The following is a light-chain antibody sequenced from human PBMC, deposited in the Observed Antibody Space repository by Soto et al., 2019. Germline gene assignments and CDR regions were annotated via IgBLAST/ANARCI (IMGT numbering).Light chain of an antibody. V-gene: IGKV3-20*01. CDR3: LQDYNYPWT. J-gene: IGKJ1*01. CDR2: GAS. Sequence: EIVLTQSPGTLSLSPGERATLSCRASQSLTSSYLAWYQQKPGQAPRLLIYGASSRATGIPDRFSGSGSGTDFTLTISRLEPEDFATYYCLQDYNYPWTFGQGTKVEIK. CDR1: QSLTSSY.